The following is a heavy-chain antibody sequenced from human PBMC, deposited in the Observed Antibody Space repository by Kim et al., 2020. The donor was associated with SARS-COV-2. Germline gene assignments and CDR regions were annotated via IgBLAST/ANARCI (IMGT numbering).Heavy chain of an antibody. D-gene: IGHD4-17*01. Sequence: ADTVKSRFTSSRDNSKTTLYLQMISLGAADTAVYYCARDFRYGDYTGNYWGQGTLVTVSS. J-gene: IGHJ4*02. CDR3: ARDFRYGDYTGNY. V-gene: IGHV3-30*07.